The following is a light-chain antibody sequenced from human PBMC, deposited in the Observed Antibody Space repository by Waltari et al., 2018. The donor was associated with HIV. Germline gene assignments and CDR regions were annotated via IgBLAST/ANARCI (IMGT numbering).Light chain of an antibody. Sequence: EIVMTQSPATLSVSPGERATLSCRASQSVRSNLAWYQQKPGQPPRLLIYDASTRATGIPARFSGSGSGTYFTLTISSLQSEDFAVYYCQQYNNWPPGTFGQGAKLEIK. CDR1: QSVRSN. V-gene: IGKV3-15*01. CDR3: QQYNNWPPGT. CDR2: DAS. J-gene: IGKJ2*01.